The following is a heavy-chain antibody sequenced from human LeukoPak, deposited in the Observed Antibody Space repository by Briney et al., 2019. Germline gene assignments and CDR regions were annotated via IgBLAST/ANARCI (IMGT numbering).Heavy chain of an antibody. D-gene: IGHD5-18*01. J-gene: IGHJ4*02. CDR1: GGTFSNYA. CDR2: ITPIFGTA. Sequence: ASVKVSCKASGGTFSNYAINWVRQAPGQGLEWMGGITPIFGTANYVQKFQGRVTITADESTGTAYMELSRLRSEDTAIYYCARASSDDTAMATPFAYWGQGTLVTVSS. CDR3: ARASSDDTAMATPFAY. V-gene: IGHV1-69*13.